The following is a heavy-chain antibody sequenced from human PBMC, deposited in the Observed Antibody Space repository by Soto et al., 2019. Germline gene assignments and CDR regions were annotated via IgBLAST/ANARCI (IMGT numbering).Heavy chain of an antibody. CDR2: TYYRAKWYN. CDR3: AREIRSLEGADYYYGMDV. J-gene: IGHJ6*02. CDR1: GDSVSSNSAT. D-gene: IGHD3-3*01. V-gene: IGHV6-1*01. Sequence: QTLSLTCAISGDSVSSNSATWNWIRKCPSRGVEWLGRTYYRAKWYNDYAVSVKSRITINPDTSKTQFSLQLNSVTPEDTAVYYCAREIRSLEGADYYYGMDVWRQGTTVTVSS.